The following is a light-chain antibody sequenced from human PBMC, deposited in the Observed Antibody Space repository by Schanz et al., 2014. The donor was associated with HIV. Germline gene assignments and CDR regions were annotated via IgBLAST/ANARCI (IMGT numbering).Light chain of an antibody. CDR1: SSDIGGYNY. J-gene: IGLJ3*02. V-gene: IGLV2-14*01. CDR2: DVS. CDR3: SSFRSNTTWV. Sequence: QSALTQPASVSGSPGQSITISCTGTSSDIGGYNYVSWYQQHPGKAPKLMIYDVSNRPSGVSNRFSGSKSGNTASLTISGLQAEDEADYYCSSFRSNTTWVFGGGTKVTVL.